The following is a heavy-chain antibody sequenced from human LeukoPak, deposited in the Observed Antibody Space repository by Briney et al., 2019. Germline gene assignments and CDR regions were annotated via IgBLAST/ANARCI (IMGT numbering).Heavy chain of an antibody. CDR3: ATAAYYYMDV. V-gene: IGHV4-4*07. CDR2: IYASGNT. Sequence: PGGSLRLSCTVSGGSISRYYCSWIRQSAGKRLEWIGRIYASGNTNYNPSLKRRVTMSGDTSKNQFSLRLSSVTAADTAVYYCATAAYYYMDVWGKGTTVTVSS. CDR1: GGSISRYY. J-gene: IGHJ6*03.